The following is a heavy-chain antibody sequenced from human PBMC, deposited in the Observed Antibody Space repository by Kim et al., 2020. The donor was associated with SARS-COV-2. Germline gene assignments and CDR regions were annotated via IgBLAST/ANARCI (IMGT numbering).Heavy chain of an antibody. CDR3: ARGGVGATRRGLRAEYFQH. D-gene: IGHD1-26*01. CDR1: GGSISSSNW. V-gene: IGHV4-4*02. J-gene: IGHJ1*01. Sequence: SETLSLTCAVSGGSISSSNWWSWVRQPPGKGLEWIGEIYHSGSTNYNPSLKSRVTISVDKSKNQFSLKLSSVTAADTAVYYCARGGVGATRRGLRAEYFQHWGQGTLVTVSS. CDR2: IYHSGST.